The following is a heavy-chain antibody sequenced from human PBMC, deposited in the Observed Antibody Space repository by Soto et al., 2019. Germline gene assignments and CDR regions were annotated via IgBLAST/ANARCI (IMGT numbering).Heavy chain of an antibody. CDR3: ARVYRITMVRGELSEY. CDR2: ISAYNGNT. D-gene: IGHD3-10*01. Sequence: QVQLVQSGAEVKKPGASVKVSCKASGYTFTSYGISWVRQAPGQGLEWMGGISAYNGNTNYAQKLQGRVTMTTDTSTSTAYMELRSLRYDDTAVYYCARVYRITMVRGELSEYWGQGTLVTVSS. V-gene: IGHV1-18*01. CDR1: GYTFTSYG. J-gene: IGHJ4*02.